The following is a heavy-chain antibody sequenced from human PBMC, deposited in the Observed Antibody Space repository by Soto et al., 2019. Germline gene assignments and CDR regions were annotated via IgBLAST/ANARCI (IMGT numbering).Heavy chain of an antibody. CDR1: GATFSSDA. J-gene: IGHJ4*02. D-gene: IGHD1-7*01. V-gene: IGHV1-69*01. Sequence: QVQLVPSGAEVQNPGSSVKVSGKASGATFSSDAISGVRQAPGQGLEWRGGIIPIFGTANYEQKFQGRVTITADEPMSTADTELNSLRSEDTAVDYGARGRGGELELTFAYWGQGNLVTV. CDR2: IIPIFGTA. CDR3: ARGRGGELELTFAY.